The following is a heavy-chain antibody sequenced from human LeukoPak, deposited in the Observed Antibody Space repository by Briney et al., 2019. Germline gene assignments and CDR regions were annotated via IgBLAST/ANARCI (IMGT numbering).Heavy chain of an antibody. CDR3: ARDRAMVTPYFDY. CDR2: INSDGSST. CDR1: GFTFSSYW. J-gene: IGHJ4*02. V-gene: IGHV3-74*01. Sequence: GGSLRLSCAASGFTFSSYWMHWVRQAPGKGLVWVSRINSDGSSTTYADSVKGRFTITRDNAKNTLYLQMNSLRAEDTAVYYCARDRAMVTPYFDYWGQGTLVTVSS. D-gene: IGHD5-18*01.